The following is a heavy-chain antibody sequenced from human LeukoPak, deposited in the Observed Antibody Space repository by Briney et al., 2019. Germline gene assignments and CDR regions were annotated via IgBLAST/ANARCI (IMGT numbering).Heavy chain of an antibody. CDR2: IYYSGST. Sequence: SETLSLTCTVSGGSISSYFWTWIRQPPGKGLEWIGYIYYSGSTNYNPSLKSRVTISVDTSKNQFSLKLSSVTAADTAVYYCASSSGVLEYFQHWGQGTLVTVSS. CDR3: ASSSGVLEYFQH. J-gene: IGHJ1*01. V-gene: IGHV4-59*08. D-gene: IGHD2-8*01. CDR1: GGSISSYF.